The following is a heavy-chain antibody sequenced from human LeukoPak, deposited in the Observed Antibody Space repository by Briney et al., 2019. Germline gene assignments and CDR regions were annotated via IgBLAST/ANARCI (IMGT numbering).Heavy chain of an antibody. CDR2: ISSSSSYI. D-gene: IGHD6-13*01. V-gene: IGHV3-21*01. Sequence: GGSLRLYCAASGFTFSRYSMNWVRQATGKGLEWVSSISSSSSYIYYADSVKGRFTLSRDNAKNSLYLQMNSLRAEDTAVYYCARDFIWQQPDYWGQGTLVTVSS. CDR3: ARDFIWQQPDY. CDR1: GFTFSRYS. J-gene: IGHJ4*02.